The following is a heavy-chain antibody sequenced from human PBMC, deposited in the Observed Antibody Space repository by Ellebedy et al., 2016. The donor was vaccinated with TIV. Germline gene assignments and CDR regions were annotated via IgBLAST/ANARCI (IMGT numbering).Heavy chain of an antibody. J-gene: IGHJ6*02. CDR2: INPNIGDT. CDR1: GYTFTDYY. V-gene: IGHV1-2*04. CDR3: ARGMGITTVYYYFAMDV. D-gene: IGHD3-22*01. Sequence: AASVKVSCKASGYTFTDYYIHWVRQAPGQGLEWMGWINPNIGDTNYAQKFQGWVTMTWDTSISTAYMELSRLRSDDTAMYYCARGMGITTVYYYFAMDVWGHGTTVTVSS.